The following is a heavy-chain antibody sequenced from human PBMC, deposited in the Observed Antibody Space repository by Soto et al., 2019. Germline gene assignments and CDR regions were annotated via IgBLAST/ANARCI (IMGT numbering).Heavy chain of an antibody. D-gene: IGHD2-15*01. CDR3: ARVNCSGGSCSRTYYYYGMDV. J-gene: IGHJ6*02. CDR1: GFTFSDYY. Sequence: XGSLRLSCAAAGFTFSDYYMSWIRQAPGKGLEWVSYISSSGSTIYYADSVKGRFTISRDNAKNSLYLQMNSLRAEDTAVYYCARVNCSGGSCSRTYYYYGMDVWGHGTTVTVSS. V-gene: IGHV3-11*01. CDR2: ISSSGSTI.